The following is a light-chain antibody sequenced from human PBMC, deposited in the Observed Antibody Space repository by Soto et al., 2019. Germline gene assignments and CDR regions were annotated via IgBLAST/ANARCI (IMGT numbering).Light chain of an antibody. V-gene: IGKV3-20*01. J-gene: IGKJ4*01. CDR1: QSVSSNY. CDR2: DAS. CDR3: QQYGGSPRT. Sequence: VVLTQSPGTLSLSPGERATLSCRASQSVSSNYLAWYQQKPDQAPRLLMYDASSRATGIPDRFSGSGSGTDFTLTISSLEPEDFAMYYCQQYGGSPRTFGGGTKVDIK.